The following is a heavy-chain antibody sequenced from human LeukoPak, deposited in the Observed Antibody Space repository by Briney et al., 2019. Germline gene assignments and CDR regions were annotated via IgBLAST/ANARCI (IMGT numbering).Heavy chain of an antibody. CDR3: ARAPAADGDY. D-gene: IGHD6-13*01. CDR2: ISGSGGST. V-gene: IGHV3-23*01. CDR1: GFTFSSYA. J-gene: IGHJ4*02. Sequence: PGGSLRLSCAASGFTFSSYAMTWVRQAPGKGLEWVSGISGSGGSTYYADSVKGRFTISRDNSNNTLYLQMNSLRAEDTAVYYCARAPAADGDYWGQGTLVTVSS.